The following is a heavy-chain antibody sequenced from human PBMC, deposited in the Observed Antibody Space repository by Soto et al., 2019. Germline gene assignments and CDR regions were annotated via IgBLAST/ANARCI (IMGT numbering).Heavy chain of an antibody. D-gene: IGHD1-26*01. J-gene: IGHJ6*03. CDR2: ISGRSTTT. CDR3: VRDGILSASMGSGYYYYLAF. Sequence: GGSLRLSCAASGFPFSSYNMNWVRQAPGKGLEWVAYISGRSTTTHFADSVRGRFTISRDDGKDSVYLQMNSLRAEDTAVYYCVRDGILSASMGSGYYYYLAFGGKGTMVTVSS. V-gene: IGHV3-48*01. CDR1: GFPFSSYN.